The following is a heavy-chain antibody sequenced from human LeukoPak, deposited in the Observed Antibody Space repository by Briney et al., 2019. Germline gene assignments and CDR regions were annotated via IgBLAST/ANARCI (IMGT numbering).Heavy chain of an antibody. Sequence: GGSLRLSCAASGFTFSSYGMSWVRQAPGKGLEWVSAISGSGGSTYYADSVKGRFTISRDNSKNTLYLQMNSLRAEDTAVYYCARAYSGSYLVDYYYYMDVWGKGTTVTISS. D-gene: IGHD1-26*01. CDR1: GFTFSSYG. V-gene: IGHV3-23*01. J-gene: IGHJ6*03. CDR2: ISGSGGST. CDR3: ARAYSGSYLVDYYYYMDV.